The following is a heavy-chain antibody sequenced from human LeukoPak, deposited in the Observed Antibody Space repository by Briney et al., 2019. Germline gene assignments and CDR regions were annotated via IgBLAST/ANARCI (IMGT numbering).Heavy chain of an antibody. CDR3: ARDSDWDDAFDI. J-gene: IGHJ3*02. CDR2: ISSSSSYI. V-gene: IGHV3-21*01. D-gene: IGHD3-9*01. CDR1: GFPFSSYS. Sequence: EPGGSLSLSCAASGFPFSSYSMNWLRQAPGKGVEWVSPISSSSSYIHYADSVKDRFTISRDNAKNSVYLQMNSLRAEDTAVYYCARDSDWDDAFDIWGQGTMVTVSS.